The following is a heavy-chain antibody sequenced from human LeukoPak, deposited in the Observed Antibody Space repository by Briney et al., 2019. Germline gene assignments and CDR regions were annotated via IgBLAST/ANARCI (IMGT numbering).Heavy chain of an antibody. CDR2: IYGSGYT. CDR1: GGSISSYH. Sequence: SETLSLTCTVSGGSISSYHWSWIRQPPGKGLEWIGYIYGSGYTNYNPSLKSRVTMSIDTSKNHFSLKLTSVTAADTATYYCARETSLAGFASGLGFNYWGQGILVTVSS. V-gene: IGHV4-59*01. D-gene: IGHD6-19*01. J-gene: IGHJ4*02. CDR3: ARETSLAGFASGLGFNY.